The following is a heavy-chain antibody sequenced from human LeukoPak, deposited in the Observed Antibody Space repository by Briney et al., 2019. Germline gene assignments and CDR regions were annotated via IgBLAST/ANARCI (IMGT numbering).Heavy chain of an antibody. CDR1: GGSISTYY. J-gene: IGHJ4*02. CDR3: ARVAYSGYDYRGYFDY. Sequence: SETLSLTCTVSGGSISTYYWSWIRQPPGKGLEWIGYIYYSGSVNYNPSLKSRVTISVDTSKNQFSLKLSSVTAADTAVFYCARVAYSGYDYRGYFDYWGQGTLVTVSS. V-gene: IGHV4-59*12. CDR2: IYYSGSV. D-gene: IGHD5-12*01.